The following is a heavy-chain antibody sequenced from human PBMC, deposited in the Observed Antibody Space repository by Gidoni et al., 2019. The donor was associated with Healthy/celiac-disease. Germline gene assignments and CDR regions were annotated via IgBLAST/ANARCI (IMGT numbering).Heavy chain of an antibody. Sequence: QITLNESCPTLVKPTQTLPLTCTFSGFSLSTSGVGVGWIRQPPGKALEWLALIYWDDDKRYSPSLKSRLTITKDTSKNQGVLTMTNMDPVDTATYYCAHTYSSSWDQGYFDLWGRGTLVTVSS. CDR1: GFSLSTSGVG. D-gene: IGHD6-13*01. CDR2: IYWDDDK. J-gene: IGHJ2*01. CDR3: AHTYSSSWDQGYFDL. V-gene: IGHV2-5*02.